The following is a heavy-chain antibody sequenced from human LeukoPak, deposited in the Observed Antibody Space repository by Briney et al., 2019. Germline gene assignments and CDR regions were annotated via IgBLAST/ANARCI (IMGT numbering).Heavy chain of an antibody. V-gene: IGHV3-23*01. D-gene: IGHD3-3*01. J-gene: IGHJ4*02. CDR1: GFTFSSYA. CDR2: ISGSGGST. Sequence: PGGSLRLSCAASGFTFSSYAMSWVRQAPGKGLEWVSAISGSGGSTYYADSVKGRFTISRDNSKNTLYLQMNSLRAEDTAVYYCAKDRPPTYYDFWCGSYYFDYWGQGTLVTVSS. CDR3: AKDRPPTYYDFWCGSYYFDY.